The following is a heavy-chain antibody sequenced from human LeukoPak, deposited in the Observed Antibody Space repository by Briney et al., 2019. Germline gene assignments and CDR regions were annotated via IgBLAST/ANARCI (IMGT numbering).Heavy chain of an antibody. Sequence: SETVSLTCTVSGGSISSSSYYWGWIRQPPGKGLEWIGSIYYSGSTYYNPSLKSRVTISVDTSKNQFSLKLSSVTAADTAVYYCAREYVGATRRQDYWGQGTLDTVSS. CDR3: AREYVGATRRQDY. V-gene: IGHV4-39*07. D-gene: IGHD1-26*01. J-gene: IGHJ4*02. CDR1: GGSISSSSYY. CDR2: IYYSGST.